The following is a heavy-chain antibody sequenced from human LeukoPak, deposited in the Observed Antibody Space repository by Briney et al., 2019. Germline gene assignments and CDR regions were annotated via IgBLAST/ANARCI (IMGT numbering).Heavy chain of an antibody. Sequence: ASVKVSCKASGYTFTGYYMHWVRQAPGQGLEWMGWINPNSGGTNYAQKFQGRVTMTRDTSISKAYMELNRLRSNDRAVYYCARDNCDNSGFYVYWGEGTLVTVSS. CDR3: ARDNCDNSGFYVY. J-gene: IGHJ4*02. V-gene: IGHV1-2*02. CDR2: INPNSGGT. D-gene: IGHD3-22*01. CDR1: GYTFTGYY.